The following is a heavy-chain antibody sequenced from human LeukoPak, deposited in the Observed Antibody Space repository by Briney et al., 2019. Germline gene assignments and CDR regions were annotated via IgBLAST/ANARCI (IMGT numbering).Heavy chain of an antibody. CDR1: GFTFSSYR. CDR2: ISSSSSYI. D-gene: IGHD2-15*01. Sequence: PGGSLRLSCAASGFTFSSYRMNWVRQAPGKGLEWVSSISSSSSYIYYADSVKGRFTISRDNAKNSLYLQMNSLRAEDTAVYYCASGYCSGGSCYGAFDIWGQGTMVTVSS. CDR3: ASGYCSGGSCYGAFDI. J-gene: IGHJ3*02. V-gene: IGHV3-21*01.